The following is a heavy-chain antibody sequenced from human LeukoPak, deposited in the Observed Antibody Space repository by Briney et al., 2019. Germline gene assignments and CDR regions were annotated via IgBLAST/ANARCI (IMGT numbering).Heavy chain of an antibody. CDR2: ISGSGGST. Sequence: PGGSLRLSCAASGFTFSSYAMSWVRQAPGKGLEWVSAISGSGGSTYYADSVKGRFTISRDNSKNTLYLQMNSLRAEDTAVYYCAKVCFRKWLRFQHDAFVIWGQGTMVTVSS. D-gene: IGHD5-12*01. CDR1: GFTFSSYA. J-gene: IGHJ3*02. CDR3: AKVCFRKWLRFQHDAFVI. V-gene: IGHV3-23*01.